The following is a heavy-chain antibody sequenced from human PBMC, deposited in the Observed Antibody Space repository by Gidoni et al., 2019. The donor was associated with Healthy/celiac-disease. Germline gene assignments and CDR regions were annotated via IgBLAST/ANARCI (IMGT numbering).Heavy chain of an antibody. CDR3: ASLFLAAAGTRWFDP. V-gene: IGHV1-69*04. D-gene: IGHD6-13*01. Sequence: QVQLVQSGAEVKKPGSSVKVSCKASGGTFSSYAISWVRQAPGQGLEWMGRIIPILGIANYAQKFQGRVTITADKSTSTAYMELSSLRSEDTAVYYCASLFLAAAGTRWFDPWGQGTLVTVSS. CDR1: GGTFSSYA. CDR2: IIPILGIA. J-gene: IGHJ5*02.